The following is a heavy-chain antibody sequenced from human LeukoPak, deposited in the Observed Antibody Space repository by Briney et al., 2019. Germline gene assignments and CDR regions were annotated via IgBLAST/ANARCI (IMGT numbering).Heavy chain of an antibody. V-gene: IGHV3-30*18. CDR2: ISYDGSNK. CDR1: GFTFRSCG. D-gene: IGHD6-19*01. CDR3: AKAPSYSSGYGVEY. Sequence: PGGSLRLSCAASGFTFRSCGMHWVRQAPGKGLEWVAVISYDGSNKYYADSVKGRFTISRDNSKNTLYLQMNSLRAEDTAVYYCAKAPSYSSGYGVEYWGQGTLVTVSS. J-gene: IGHJ4*02.